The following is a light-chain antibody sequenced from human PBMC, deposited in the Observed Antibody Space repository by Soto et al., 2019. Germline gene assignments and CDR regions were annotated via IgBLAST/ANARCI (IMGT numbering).Light chain of an antibody. CDR1: QSISTS. CDR2: TSS. J-gene: IGKJ4*01. V-gene: IGKV1-39*01. Sequence: DIQPTQSPSSLSASVGHRLTMPSRASQSISTSLNWYQQKPGKAPNLLIFTSSNLESGVPSRFSGSGSGTDFTLTISSLQPDDSATYYCQQHSNYPLTFGGGTKVDIK. CDR3: QQHSNYPLT.